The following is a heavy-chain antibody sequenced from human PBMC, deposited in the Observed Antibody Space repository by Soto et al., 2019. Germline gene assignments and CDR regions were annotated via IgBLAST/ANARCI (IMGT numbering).Heavy chain of an antibody. J-gene: IGHJ3*01. CDR2: ISGSGGAT. D-gene: IGHD6-25*01. V-gene: IGHV3-23*01. CDR3: AKEPTGYCLGGFEL. CDR1: VFTFISYA. Sequence: GGSLRLSCACSVFTFISYAMCWVRQAPGKGLEWVSGISGSGGATYYADSVKGRFTISRDNSKNTHYLQMNSLRAEDTAVYYCAKEPTGYCLGGFELRGQGTMVTVSS.